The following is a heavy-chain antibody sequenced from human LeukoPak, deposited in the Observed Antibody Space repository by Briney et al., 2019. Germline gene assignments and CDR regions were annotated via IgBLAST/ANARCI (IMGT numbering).Heavy chain of an antibody. CDR3: ARALQDIVVVPALDY. J-gene: IGHJ4*02. V-gene: IGHV4-30-4*01. Sequence: SETLSLTCTVSGGSISSGDYHWSWIRQPPGKGLEWIGYIYYSGSTYYNPSLKSRVTISVDTSKNQFSLKLSSVTAADTAVYYCARALQDIVVVPALDYWGQGTLVTVSS. D-gene: IGHD2-2*01. CDR2: IYYSGST. CDR1: GGSISSGDYH.